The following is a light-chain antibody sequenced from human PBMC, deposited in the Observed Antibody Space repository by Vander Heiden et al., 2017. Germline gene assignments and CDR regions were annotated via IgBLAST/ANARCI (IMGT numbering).Light chain of an antibody. CDR2: GAS. Sequence: PGERVTLSCSASQSVSSSYLTWYQQKPGQAPRLLIYGASTRATSIPARFSGSGSGTDFTLTISSLQPEDFAVYYCQQDDKLPWTFGQGTKVEIK. J-gene: IGKJ1*01. V-gene: IGKV3D-7*01. CDR1: QSVSSSY. CDR3: QQDDKLPWT.